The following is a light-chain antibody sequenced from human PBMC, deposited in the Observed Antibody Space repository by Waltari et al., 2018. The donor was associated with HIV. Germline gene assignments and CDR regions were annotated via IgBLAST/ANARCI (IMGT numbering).Light chain of an antibody. CDR1: QSVSSSD. Sequence: EIVLTQSPGTLSLSPGERATLSCRASQSVSSSDLAWYQQKPGQAPRLRIYGASSRATGIPDRCSGSGSGTDFTLTISRLEPEDFAVYYCQQYGSSPRTFGQGTKLEIK. CDR3: QQYGSSPRT. CDR2: GAS. J-gene: IGKJ2*01. V-gene: IGKV3-20*01.